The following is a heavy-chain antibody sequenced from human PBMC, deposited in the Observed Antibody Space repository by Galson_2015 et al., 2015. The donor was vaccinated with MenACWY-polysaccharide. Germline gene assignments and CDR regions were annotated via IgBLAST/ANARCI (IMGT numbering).Heavy chain of an antibody. CDR3: VRDRVVRGVHDC. J-gene: IGHJ2*01. CDR2: ISTSGSPI. V-gene: IGHV3-48*03. CDR1: GFSFSSHE. D-gene: IGHD3-10*01. Sequence: SLRLSCAASGFSFSSHEMNWVRQAPGKGLEWLAYISTSGSPIYYADSVKGRFTISRDNAKNSLYLQMDSLRVEDTAVYYCVRDRVVRGVHDCWGRGTLVTVSS.